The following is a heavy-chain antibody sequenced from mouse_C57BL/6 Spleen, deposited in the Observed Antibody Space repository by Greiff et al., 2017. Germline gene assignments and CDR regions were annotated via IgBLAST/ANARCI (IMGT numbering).Heavy chain of an antibody. D-gene: IGHD3-1*01. V-gene: IGHV7-3*01. CDR3: ARSARSYWYFDV. CDR1: GFTFTDYY. J-gene: IGHJ1*03. CDR2: IRNKANGYTT. Sequence: EVKLMESGGGLVQPGGSLSLSCAASGFTFTDYYMSWVRQPPGKALEWLGFIRNKANGYTTEYSASVKGRFTISRDNSQSILYLQMNALRAEDSATYYCARSARSYWYFDVWGTGTTVTVSS.